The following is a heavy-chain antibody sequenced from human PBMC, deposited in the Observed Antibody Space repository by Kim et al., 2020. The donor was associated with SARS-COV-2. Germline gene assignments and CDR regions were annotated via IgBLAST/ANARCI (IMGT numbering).Heavy chain of an antibody. D-gene: IGHD1-26*01. CDR3: ARRGASTTNYYYGMDV. Sequence: KFQGRVTMTRDTSTSTVYMDLSSLRSEDTAVYYCARRGASTTNYYYGMDVWGQGTTVTVSS. V-gene: IGHV1-46*01. J-gene: IGHJ6*02.